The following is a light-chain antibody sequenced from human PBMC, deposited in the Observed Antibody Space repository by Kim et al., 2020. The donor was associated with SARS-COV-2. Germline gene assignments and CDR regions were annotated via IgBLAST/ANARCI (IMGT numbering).Light chain of an antibody. CDR3: QQYDNLLFT. V-gene: IGKV1-33*01. CDR2: DAS. CDR1: QDLRKY. J-gene: IGKJ3*01. Sequence: ASLGDRVTITCQASQDLRKYLNWYQQKPGKAPKLLIYDASNLETGVPSRFSGSGSGTEFTFTISSLQPEDVATYYCQQYDNLLFTFGPGTKVDIK.